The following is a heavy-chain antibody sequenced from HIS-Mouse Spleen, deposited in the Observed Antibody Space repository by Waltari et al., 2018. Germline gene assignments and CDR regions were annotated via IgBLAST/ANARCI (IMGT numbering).Heavy chain of an antibody. V-gene: IGHV3-30*03. J-gene: IGHJ4*02. Sequence: QVQLVESGGGVVQPGRSLRLSCAASGFTFSSYGMHWVRQAPGKGLKWVAFKSLDGSTKYYADSVKGRFTISRDNSKNTLYLQMNSLRAEDTAVYYCEGVYGSGSYYFDYWGQGTLVTVSS. CDR3: EGVYGSGSYYFDY. CDR1: GFTFSSYG. CDR2: KSLDGSTK. D-gene: IGHD3-10*01.